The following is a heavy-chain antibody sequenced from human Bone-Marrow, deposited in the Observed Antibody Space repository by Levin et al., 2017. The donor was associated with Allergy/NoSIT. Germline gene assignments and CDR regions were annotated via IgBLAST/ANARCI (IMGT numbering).Heavy chain of an antibody. CDR3: ARDRARAGENAFDI. V-gene: IGHV3-33*01. Sequence: QSGGSLRLSCAASGFTFSSYGMHWVRQAPGKGLEWVAVIWYDGSNKYYADSVKGRFTISRDNSKNTLYLQMNSLRAEDTAVYYCARDRARAGENAFDIWGQGTMVTVSS. J-gene: IGHJ3*02. D-gene: IGHD3-10*01. CDR2: IWYDGSNK. CDR1: GFTFSSYG.